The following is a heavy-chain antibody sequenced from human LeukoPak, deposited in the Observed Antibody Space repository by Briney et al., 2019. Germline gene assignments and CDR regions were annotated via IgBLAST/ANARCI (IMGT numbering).Heavy chain of an antibody. CDR2: INPKNGGS. V-gene: IGHV1-2*02. CDR3: ARASFWESPINWFAP. J-gene: IGHJ5*02. Sequence: ASVKVSCKASGYTFTGYYMHWVRQAPGQGLEWVGWINPKNGGSNYAQKFQGRVAMTRDRSISTAYMELSRLTSDDTAVYYCARASFWESPINWFAPWGQGTLVTVSS. CDR1: GYTFTGYY. D-gene: IGHD3-16*01.